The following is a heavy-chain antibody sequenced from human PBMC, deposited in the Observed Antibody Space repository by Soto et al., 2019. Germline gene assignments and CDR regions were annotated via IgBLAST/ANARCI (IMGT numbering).Heavy chain of an antibody. Sequence: ASVKVSCKASGYTFTSYDINWVRQATGQGLEWMGWMNPNSGNTGYAQKFQGRVTMTRNTSISTAYMELSSLRSEDTAVYYCASGGYESNYYYGMDVWGQGTTVTVSS. V-gene: IGHV1-8*01. CDR1: GYTFTSYD. J-gene: IGHJ6*02. CDR3: ASGGYESNYYYGMDV. D-gene: IGHD5-12*01. CDR2: MNPNSGNT.